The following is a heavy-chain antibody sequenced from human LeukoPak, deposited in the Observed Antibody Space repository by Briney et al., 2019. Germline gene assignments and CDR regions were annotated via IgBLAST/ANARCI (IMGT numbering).Heavy chain of an antibody. V-gene: IGHV4-34*01. J-gene: IGHJ3*02. CDR2: INHSGST. CDR1: GGSFSGYY. D-gene: IGHD3-22*01. Sequence: KPSGTLSLTCAVYGGSFSGYYWSWIRQPPGKGLEWIGEINHSGSTNYNPSLKSRVTISVDTSKNQFSLKLSSVTAADTAVYYCARGTYYYDSSGRNRESPDDAFDIWGQGTMVTVSS. CDR3: ARGTYYYDSSGRNRESPDDAFDI.